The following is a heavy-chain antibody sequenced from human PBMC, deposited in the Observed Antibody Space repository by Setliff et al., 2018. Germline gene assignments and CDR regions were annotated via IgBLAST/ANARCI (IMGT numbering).Heavy chain of an antibody. CDR2: ISLHNGIT. D-gene: IGHD4-17*01. CDR3: ARDVPLTTVTKNYFGP. Sequence: ASVKVSCKASGYTFTTFGVSWVRQVPGQGLEWLGWISLHNGITRYGQKFQGRVTLTSETTTGTVYMELRSLNSDDTAVYYCARDVPLTTVTKNYFGPWGQGTLVTV. CDR1: GYTFTTFG. J-gene: IGHJ5*02. V-gene: IGHV1-18*01.